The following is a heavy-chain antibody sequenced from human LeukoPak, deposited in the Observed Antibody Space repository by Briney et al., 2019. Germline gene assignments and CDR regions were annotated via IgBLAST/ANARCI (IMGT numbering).Heavy chain of an antibody. J-gene: IGHJ4*02. D-gene: IGHD2-2*01. CDR1: GGSISSSSYY. V-gene: IGHV4-61*05. Sequence: SETLSLTCTVSGGSISSSSYYWGWIRQPPGKGLEWIGYIYYSGSTNYSPSLKSRVTISVDTSKNQFSLKLSSVTAADTAVYYCASSRYQLPLSDYWGQGTLVTVSS. CDR2: IYYSGST. CDR3: ASSRYQLPLSDY.